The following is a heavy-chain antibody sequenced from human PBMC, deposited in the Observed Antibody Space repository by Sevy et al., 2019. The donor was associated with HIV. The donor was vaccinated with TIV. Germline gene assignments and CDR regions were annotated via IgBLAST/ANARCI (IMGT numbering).Heavy chain of an antibody. CDR2: IKQDGTDT. CDR1: GFTFSTYW. J-gene: IGHJ4*02. V-gene: IGHV3-7*01. CDR3: TRALADWGSFHYSS. Sequence: GGCLRLSCAASGFTFSTYWMTWVRQAPGKGLEWVANIKQDGTDTNYVDSVRGRFTISRDNGRNLLYLHMNSLRAEDTAVYFCTRALADWGSFHYSSWGRGVLVTVSS. D-gene: IGHD3-16*01.